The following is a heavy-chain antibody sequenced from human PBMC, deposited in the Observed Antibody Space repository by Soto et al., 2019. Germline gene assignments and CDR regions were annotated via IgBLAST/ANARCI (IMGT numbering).Heavy chain of an antibody. J-gene: IGHJ5*02. CDR3: ARGDRFNT. CDR1: GGSISAGDYY. CDR2: IYYTGTT. Sequence: SETLSLTCTVSGGSISAGDYYWNWIRQPPGKGLEWIGYIYYTGTTKYNPSLKSRATLSVDTSKNRFSLNLTSVTAADTAVYYCARGDRFNTWGPGTLVTVSS. V-gene: IGHV4-30-4*01.